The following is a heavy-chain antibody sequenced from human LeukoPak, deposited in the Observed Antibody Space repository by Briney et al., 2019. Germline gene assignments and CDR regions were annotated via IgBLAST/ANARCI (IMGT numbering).Heavy chain of an antibody. CDR3: ARQSEGGGYYYYGMDV. V-gene: IGHV4-31*03. D-gene: IGHD2-15*01. CDR2: IYYSGST. CDR1: GGSISSGGYY. J-gene: IGHJ6*02. Sequence: PSETLSLTCTVSGGSISSGGYYWSWIRQHPGKGLEWFGYIYYSGSTYYNPSLKSRVTISVDTSKNQFSLKLSSVTAADTAVYYCARQSEGGGYYYYGMDVWGQGTTVTVSS.